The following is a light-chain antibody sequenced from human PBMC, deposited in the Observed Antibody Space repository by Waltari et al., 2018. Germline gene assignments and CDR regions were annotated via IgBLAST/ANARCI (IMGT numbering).Light chain of an antibody. J-gene: IGKJ1*01. CDR1: QGIRND. V-gene: IGKV1-6*01. Sequence: AIQMTQPPSSLSASVGDTVTLTCRASQGIRNDLGRYQQKPGKAPKLLIYAASSLQSGVPSRFSGSGSGTDFTLTISSLQPEDFATYYCLQDYNYPWTFGQGTKVEIK. CDR2: AAS. CDR3: LQDYNYPWT.